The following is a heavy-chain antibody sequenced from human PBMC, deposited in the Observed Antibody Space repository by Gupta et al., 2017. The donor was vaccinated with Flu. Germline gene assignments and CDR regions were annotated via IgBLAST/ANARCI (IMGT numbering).Heavy chain of an antibody. CDR3: ARGVGYYDSSGYYYVFVRGAPTYDYFDY. V-gene: IGHV1-8*01. J-gene: IGHJ4*02. D-gene: IGHD3-22*01. Sequence: QVQLVQSGAEVKKPGASVKVSCKASGYTFTSYDINWVRQATGQGLEWMGWMNPNSGNTGYAQKFQGRVTMTRNTSISTAYMELSSLRSEDTAVYYCARGVGYYDSSGYYYVFVRGAPTYDYFDYWGQGTLVTVSS. CDR1: GYTFTSYD. CDR2: MNPNSGNT.